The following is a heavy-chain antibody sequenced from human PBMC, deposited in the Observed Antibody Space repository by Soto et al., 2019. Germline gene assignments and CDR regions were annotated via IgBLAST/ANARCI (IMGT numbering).Heavy chain of an antibody. Sequence: GESLKISCQGSGNSFTGYGITWVRQMPGEGLEWMGRVDPSGSYPTYSPSFQGHVTISIDRSVTTAYLQWSSLEAPDTAMYYCATHLPHGSGTKHGLDVWGQGTSVTVYS. CDR3: ATHLPHGSGTKHGLDV. CDR2: VDPSGSYP. J-gene: IGHJ6*02. D-gene: IGHD3-3*02. CDR1: GNSFTGYG. V-gene: IGHV5-10-1*01.